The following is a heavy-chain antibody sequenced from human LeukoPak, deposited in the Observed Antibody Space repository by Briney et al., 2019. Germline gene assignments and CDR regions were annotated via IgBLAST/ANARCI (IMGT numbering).Heavy chain of an antibody. CDR1: GYTFTGYY. D-gene: IGHD5-18*01. V-gene: IGHV1-2*06. Sequence: ASVKVSCKASGYTFTGYYMHWVRQAPGQGLEWMGRINPNSGGTNYAQKFQGRVTMTRDTSISTAYMELSRLRSDGTAVYYCARVVDTAMVTMVDWGQGTLVTVSS. CDR3: ARVVDTAMVTMVD. CDR2: INPNSGGT. J-gene: IGHJ4*02.